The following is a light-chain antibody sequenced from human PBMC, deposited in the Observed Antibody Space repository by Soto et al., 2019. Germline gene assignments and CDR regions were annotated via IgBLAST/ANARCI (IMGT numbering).Light chain of an antibody. Sequence: EIVLTQSPGTLSLSPVERATLSFRASQSVSSSYLAWYQQKPGQAPRLLIYGASSRATGIPDRFSGSGSGTDFTLTIRRLEPEDFAVYYCQQYGSSPWTFGQGTKVDIK. V-gene: IGKV3-20*01. CDR3: QQYGSSPWT. CDR2: GAS. CDR1: QSVSSSY. J-gene: IGKJ1*01.